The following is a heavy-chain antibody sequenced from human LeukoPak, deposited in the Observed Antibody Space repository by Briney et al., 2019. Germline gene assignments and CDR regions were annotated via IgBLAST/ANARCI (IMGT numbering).Heavy chain of an antibody. D-gene: IGHD4-17*01. V-gene: IGHV5-10-1*01. CDR1: GYSVTSYW. Sequence: GESLRISCKGSGYSVTSYWISWVRQMPGKGLECMGRIDPSDSYTNYSPSFQAHVTISADKSISTAYLQWSSVKASDTAMYYCARLEKTVTHDLHYWGQGTLVTVSS. CDR2: IDPSDSYT. J-gene: IGHJ4*02. CDR3: ARLEKTVTHDLHY.